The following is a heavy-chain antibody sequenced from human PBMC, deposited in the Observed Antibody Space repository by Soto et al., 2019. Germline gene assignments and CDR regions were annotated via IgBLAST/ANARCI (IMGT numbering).Heavy chain of an antibody. CDR1: GGSFSGYY. J-gene: IGHJ5*02. CDR3: ARRSAAAP. D-gene: IGHD6-25*01. Sequence: QVQLQQWGAGLLKPSETLSLTCAVYGGSFSGYYWSWIRQPPGKGLEWIGEINHSGSTNYNPSLKSRATISVDTSKNQFSLKLSSVTAADTAVYYCARRSAAAPWGQGTLVTVSS. V-gene: IGHV4-34*01. CDR2: INHSGST.